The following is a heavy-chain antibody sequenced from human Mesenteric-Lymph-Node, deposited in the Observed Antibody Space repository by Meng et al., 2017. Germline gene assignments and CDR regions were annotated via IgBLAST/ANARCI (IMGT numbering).Heavy chain of an antibody. D-gene: IGHD6-13*01. J-gene: IGHJ4*02. CDR1: GFTFSSYA. CDR2: ISSSGSTI. CDR3: ARAVTGTAND. V-gene: IGHV3-48*03. Sequence: GESLKISCAASGFTFSSYAMHWVRQAPGKGLEWVSYISSSGSTIYYADSVKGRFTISRDNTKNSLYLQMNSLRAEDTAVYYCARAVTGTANDWGQGTLVTVSS.